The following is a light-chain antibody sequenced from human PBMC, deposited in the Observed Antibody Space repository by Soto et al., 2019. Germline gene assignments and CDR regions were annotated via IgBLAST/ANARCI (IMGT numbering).Light chain of an antibody. V-gene: IGKV3-15*01. CDR2: GAS. CDR3: QQYNYWPPWT. CDR1: QNLSSN. J-gene: IGKJ1*01. Sequence: EIVMTQAQASLSVSPGERATLSCRASQNLSSNLACSQQKPGQAPRLLIYGASTRATGIAARLSGSGSGTEVTLAISSLQCEDFAFHYCQQYNYWPPWTFGQGNRVEIK.